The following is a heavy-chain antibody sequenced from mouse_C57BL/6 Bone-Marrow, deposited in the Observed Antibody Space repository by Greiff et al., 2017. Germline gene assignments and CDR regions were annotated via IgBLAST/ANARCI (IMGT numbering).Heavy chain of an antibody. J-gene: IGHJ2*01. Sequence: VQLQQPGAELVRPGSSVKLSCKASGYTFTSYWMHWVKQRPIQGLEWIGNIDPSDSETHYTQKFKDKAPLTVDKSSSTAYMQLSSLASEDSAVYYCARGREPKWGFDCWGQGTTLTGSS. CDR3: ARGREPKWGFDC. CDR2: IDPSDSET. CDR1: GYTFTSYW. V-gene: IGHV1-52*01. D-gene: IGHD1-3*01.